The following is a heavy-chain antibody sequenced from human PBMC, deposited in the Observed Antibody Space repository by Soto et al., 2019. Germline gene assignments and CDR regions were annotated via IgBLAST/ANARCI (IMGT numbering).Heavy chain of an antibody. CDR3: ASCPTRSTFYGSGRSASEGYYYMDV. D-gene: IGHD3-10*01. CDR2: IYSGGST. Sequence: GGSLRLSCAASGFTVSSNYMSWVRQAPGKGLEWVSVIYSGGSTYYADSVKGGFTISRDNSKNTLYLQMNSLRAEDTAVYYCASCPTRSTFYGSGRSASEGYYYMDVWGKGTTVTVSS. CDR1: GFTVSSNY. J-gene: IGHJ6*03. V-gene: IGHV3-66*01.